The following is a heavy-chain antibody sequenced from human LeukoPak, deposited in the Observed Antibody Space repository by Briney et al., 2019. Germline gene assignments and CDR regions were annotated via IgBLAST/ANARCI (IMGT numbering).Heavy chain of an antibody. CDR1: GLTFSSYS. V-gene: IGHV3-48*01. Sequence: GGSLRLSCAASGLTFSSYSMMWVRQAPGKGLEWVSYISSSSTTIHYADSVKGRFTISRDNAKNSLYMQMNSLRAEDTAVYYCARKGITMVRGVISDAFDIWGQGTMVTVSS. J-gene: IGHJ3*02. CDR2: ISSSSTTI. D-gene: IGHD3-10*01. CDR3: ARKGITMVRGVISDAFDI.